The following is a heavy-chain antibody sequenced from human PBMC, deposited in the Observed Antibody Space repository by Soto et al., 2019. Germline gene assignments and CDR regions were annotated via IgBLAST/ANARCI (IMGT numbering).Heavy chain of an antibody. J-gene: IGHJ6*03. V-gene: IGHV1-18*01. CDR1: GGTFSSYA. CDR3: ARDGFDIVVVPATRGYYYMDV. D-gene: IGHD2-2*01. Sequence: ASVKVSCKASGGTFSSYAISWVRQAPGQGLEWMGGISPNNGTTNYAQKLQGRVTMTTDTSTSTAYMELRSLRSDDTAVYYCARDGFDIVVVPATRGYYYMDVWGKGTTVTVSS. CDR2: ISPNNGTT.